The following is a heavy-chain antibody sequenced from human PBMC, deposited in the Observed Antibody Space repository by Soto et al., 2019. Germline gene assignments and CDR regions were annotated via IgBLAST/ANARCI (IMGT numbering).Heavy chain of an antibody. CDR2: IFPRDSDT. CDR3: AREYPHFDY. V-gene: IGHV5-51*01. D-gene: IGHD6-6*01. CDR1: GYSFTEKW. Sequence: GESLKISCETSGYSFTEKWIGWVRQMPGKGLEWMGMIFPRDSDTRYSPSFHGQVTSSADKSINTAYLQWTSLKASDSAIYYCAREYPHFDYWGQGTRVTVSS. J-gene: IGHJ4*02.